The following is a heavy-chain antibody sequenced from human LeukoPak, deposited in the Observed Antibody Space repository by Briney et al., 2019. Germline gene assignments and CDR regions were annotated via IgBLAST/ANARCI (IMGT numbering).Heavy chain of an antibody. J-gene: IGHJ3*02. CDR2: NT. V-gene: IGHV3-66*01. CDR3: ARAGKTGAAAFDI. Sequence: GGSLRLSCAASGVTLSSYAMSWARQAPGKGLEWVSGNTYYADSVKGRFTISRDNTKNTLYLQMNSLRAEDTAVYYCARAGKTGAAAFDIWGQGTMVTVSS. CDR1: GVTLSSYA. D-gene: IGHD3-10*01.